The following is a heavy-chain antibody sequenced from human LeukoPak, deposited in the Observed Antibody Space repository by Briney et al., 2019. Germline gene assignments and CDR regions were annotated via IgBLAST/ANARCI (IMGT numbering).Heavy chain of an antibody. CDR2: INGDGSNT. J-gene: IGHJ6*02. CDR3: ASVTVSGGMDV. V-gene: IGHV3-23*01. Sequence: GGSLRLSCAASGFTFSSHVMTWVRQAPGKGLEWVSTINGDGSNTYYPDSVKGRFSISRDNSKNTLYLQMNSLRAEDTALYYCASVTVSGGMDVWGQGTTDTVSS. CDR1: GFTFSSHV. D-gene: IGHD2-21*02.